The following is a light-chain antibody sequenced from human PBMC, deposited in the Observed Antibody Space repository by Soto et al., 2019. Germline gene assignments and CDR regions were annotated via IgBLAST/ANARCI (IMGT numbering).Light chain of an antibody. V-gene: IGKV1-5*03. CDR1: QSIGSW. Sequence: DIQMTQSPSTLSASVGDRVTITCRASQSIGSWLAWFQQKPGKAPNLLIHKASSLETGVPSRFSGSGSGTEFTLTISSLQPEDFATYYCQQYHTYYTFGQGTKLEIK. J-gene: IGKJ2*01. CDR2: KAS. CDR3: QQYHTYYT.